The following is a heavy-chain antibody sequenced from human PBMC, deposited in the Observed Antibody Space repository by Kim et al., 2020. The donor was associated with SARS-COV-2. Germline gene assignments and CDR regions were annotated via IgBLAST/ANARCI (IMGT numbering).Heavy chain of an antibody. CDR3: ARLLYSSGWYLDY. V-gene: IGHV5-10-1*01. Sequence: YSPSLQGPVPISADKSISTAYLQWSSLKASDTAMYYCARLLYSSGWYLDYWGQGTLVTVSS. D-gene: IGHD6-19*01. J-gene: IGHJ4*02.